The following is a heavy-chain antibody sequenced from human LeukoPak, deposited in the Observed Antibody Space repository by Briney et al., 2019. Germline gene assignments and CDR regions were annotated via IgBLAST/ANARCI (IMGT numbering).Heavy chain of an antibody. CDR1: GFIFSSYA. CDR2: ICGSGGTR. CDR3: VRTSSGYSPI. V-gene: IGHV3-23*01. J-gene: IGHJ3*02. D-gene: IGHD3-22*01. Sequence: GGSLRLSCAASGFIFSSYAVSWVRQAPGKGLEWVSAICGSGGTRYYADSVKGRFTISRDNSKNTLYLQMDSLRAEDTAVFYCVRTSSGYSPIWGQGTMVTVSS.